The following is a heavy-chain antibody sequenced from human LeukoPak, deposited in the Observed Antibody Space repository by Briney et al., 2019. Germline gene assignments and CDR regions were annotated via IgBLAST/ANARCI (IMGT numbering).Heavy chain of an antibody. CDR1: GFTVSSNY. CDR3: ARLSHCSDTNCPPHHMDV. V-gene: IGHV3-53*01. Sequence: GGSLRLSCAASGFTVSSNYMSWLRQAPGKGLEWVSVIYSGGSTYYADSVKGRFTISRDNSKNTLYLQMNSLRAEDTAVYYCARLSHCSDTNCPPHHMDVWGKGTAVTVSS. CDR2: IYSGGST. D-gene: IGHD2-2*01. J-gene: IGHJ6*03.